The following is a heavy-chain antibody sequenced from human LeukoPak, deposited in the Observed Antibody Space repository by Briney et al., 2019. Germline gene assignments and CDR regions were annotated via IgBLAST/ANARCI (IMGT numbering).Heavy chain of an antibody. D-gene: IGHD3-3*01. CDR1: GGSISSSSYY. J-gene: IGHJ4*02. Sequence: PSETLSLTCTVSGGSISSSSYYWGWIRQPPGKGLEWIGSIYYSGSTYYNPSLKSRVTISVDTSENQFSLKLSSVTAADTAVYYCATLNFWSGYYDYWGQGTLVTVSS. CDR2: IYYSGST. CDR3: ATLNFWSGYYDY. V-gene: IGHV4-39*07.